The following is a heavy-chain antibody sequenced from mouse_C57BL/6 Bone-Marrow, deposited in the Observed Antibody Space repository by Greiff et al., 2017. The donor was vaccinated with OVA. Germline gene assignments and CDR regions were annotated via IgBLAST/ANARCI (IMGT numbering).Heavy chain of an antibody. CDR1: GYTFTSYW. J-gene: IGHJ2*01. Sequence: QVQLQQPGAELVMPGASVKLSCKASGYTFTSYWMHWVKQRPGQGLEWIGEIDPSDSYTNYNQKFKGKSTLTVDKSSSTAYMQLSSLTSEDSAVYYCARDLRLLPYYFDYWGQGTTLTVSS. CDR2: IDPSDSYT. CDR3: ARDLRLLPYYFDY. V-gene: IGHV1-69*01. D-gene: IGHD2-3*01.